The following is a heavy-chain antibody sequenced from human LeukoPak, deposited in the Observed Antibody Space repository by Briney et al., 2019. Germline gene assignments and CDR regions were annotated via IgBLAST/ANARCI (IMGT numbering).Heavy chain of an antibody. CDR3: ARSYPAWWFDP. J-gene: IGHJ5*02. D-gene: IGHD3-10*01. CDR1: GYSISSGYY. CDR2: IYHSGST. V-gene: IGHV4-38-2*02. Sequence: MTSETLSLTCTVSGYSISSGYYWGWIRQPPGQGLEWIGSIYHSGSTYYNPSLKSRVTISVDTSKNQFSLKLSSVTAADTAVYYCARSYPAWWFDPWGQGTLVTVSS.